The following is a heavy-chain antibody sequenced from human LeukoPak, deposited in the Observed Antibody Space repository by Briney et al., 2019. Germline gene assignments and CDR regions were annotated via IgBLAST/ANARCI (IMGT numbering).Heavy chain of an antibody. CDR2: ISQDGTKQ. CDR1: GFTFRSYW. CDR3: VRRNLFDY. V-gene: IGHV3-7*03. Sequence: GGSLRLSCAVSGFTFRSYWMSWLRQAPGKGLECVASISQDGTKQYYVDSVRGRSTISRDDAKNSVYLQMNNLRVQDTAVYYCVRRNLFDYWGQGTLVTVSS. J-gene: IGHJ4*02.